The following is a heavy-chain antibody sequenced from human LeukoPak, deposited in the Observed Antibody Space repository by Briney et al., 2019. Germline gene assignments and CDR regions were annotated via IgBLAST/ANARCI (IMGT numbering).Heavy chain of an antibody. CDR3: ARVGGSSNFDY. D-gene: IGHD1-26*01. Sequence: GASVKVSCTSSGYTFTRFGVTWGRQAPGQGLEWMGWITTYHVNTKYAQKFHGRVTMTTDTSTSTVYMELRSLTSDDTAVYYCARVGGSSNFDYWGQGTPVTVSS. CDR2: ITTYHVNT. CDR1: GYTFTRFG. V-gene: IGHV1-18*01. J-gene: IGHJ4*02.